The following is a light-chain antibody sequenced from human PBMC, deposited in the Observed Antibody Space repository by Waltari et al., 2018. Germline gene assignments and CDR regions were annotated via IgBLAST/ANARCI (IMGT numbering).Light chain of an antibody. CDR2: RMN. CDR3: AAWDDSLSTWV. Sequence: QSVLTQPPSASGTPGQRVAISCSGSSSNIGSNFVYWYQQLPGTAPELLIYRMNQRPSGVPVRISGSKSGTSASLAVSGLRSEDEADFYCAAWDDSLSTWVFGGGTKLTVL. CDR1: SSNIGSNF. J-gene: IGLJ3*02. V-gene: IGLV1-47*01.